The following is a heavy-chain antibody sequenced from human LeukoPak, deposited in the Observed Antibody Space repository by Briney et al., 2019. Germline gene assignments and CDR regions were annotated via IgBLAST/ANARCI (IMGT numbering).Heavy chain of an antibody. CDR3: AKARYGDYVFDY. Sequence: GGSLRLSCAASGFTFDDYAMHWVRHAPGKGLEWVSLISWDGGSTYYADSVKGRFTISRDNSKNSLYLQMNSLRAEDTALYYCAKARYGDYVFDYWGQGTLVTVSS. J-gene: IGHJ4*02. D-gene: IGHD4-17*01. CDR1: GFTFDDYA. CDR2: ISWDGGST. V-gene: IGHV3-43D*03.